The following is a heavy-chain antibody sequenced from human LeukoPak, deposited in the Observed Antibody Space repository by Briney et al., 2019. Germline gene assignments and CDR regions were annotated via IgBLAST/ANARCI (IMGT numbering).Heavy chain of an antibody. J-gene: IGHJ4*02. D-gene: IGHD4-17*01. CDR3: ARSLYGDSKYYFDY. Sequence: GGSLRLSCAASGFTFSSYAMSWVRQAPGKGLEWVAVISYDGSNKYYADSVKGRFTISRDNSKNTLYLQMNSLRAEDTAVYYCARSLYGDSKYYFDYWGQGTLVTVSS. CDR1: GFTFSSYA. V-gene: IGHV3-30-3*01. CDR2: ISYDGSNK.